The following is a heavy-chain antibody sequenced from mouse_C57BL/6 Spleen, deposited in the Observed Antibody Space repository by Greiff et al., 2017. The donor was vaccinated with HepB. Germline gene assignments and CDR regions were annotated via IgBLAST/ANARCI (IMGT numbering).Heavy chain of an antibody. J-gene: IGHJ4*01. CDR1: GFSLTSYG. CDR3: AKVLPNWDEGGYYAMDY. D-gene: IGHD4-1*01. Sequence: QVQLQQSGPGLVQPSQSLSITCTVSGFSLTSYGVHWVRQPPGKGLEWLGVIWSGGSTDYNAAFISRLSISKDNSKSQVFFKMNSLQAGDTAIYYCAKVLPNWDEGGYYAMDYWGQGTSVTVSS. V-gene: IGHV2-4*01. CDR2: IWSGGST.